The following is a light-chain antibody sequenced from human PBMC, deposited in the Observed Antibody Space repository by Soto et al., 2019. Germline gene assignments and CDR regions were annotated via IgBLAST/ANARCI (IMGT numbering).Light chain of an antibody. Sequence: EIVLTQSPATLSVSPGERATLSCRASQSVNIDLVWYQQKPGQAPKLLMFSASARDTGIPARFIGGGSETEFTLTISSLQPEDSAVYYCQQYNTWPFTFGPGTKVDIK. CDR3: QQYNTWPFT. CDR1: QSVNID. CDR2: SAS. V-gene: IGKV3D-15*01. J-gene: IGKJ3*01.